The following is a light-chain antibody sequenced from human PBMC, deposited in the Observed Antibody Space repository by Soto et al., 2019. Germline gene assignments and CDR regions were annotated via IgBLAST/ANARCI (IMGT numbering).Light chain of an antibody. V-gene: IGLV9-49*01. CDR3: GTDDGSGSSFVYVV. J-gene: IGLJ2*01. CDR1: SGYSNYK. CDR2: VGTGGVVV. Sequence: QLVLTQPPSASASLGASVTLTCTLSSGYSNYKVDWYQQRPGKGPRFVMRVGTGGVVVSKGDGIPDRFSVLGSGLNRYLTIKNIQEEDESDYHCGTDDGSGSSFVYVVFGGGTKVTVL.